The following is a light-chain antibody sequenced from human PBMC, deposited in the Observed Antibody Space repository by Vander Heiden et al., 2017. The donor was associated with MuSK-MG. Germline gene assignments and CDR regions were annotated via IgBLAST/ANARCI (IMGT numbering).Light chain of an antibody. CDR1: SSDVGGYNY. CDR3: SSYTSSSTLVG. Sequence: QSALTQPASVSGSPGQSITISCTGTSSDVGGYNYVSWYQQHPGKAPKLMSYEVSNRPSGVSNRFAGSKSGNTASLTISGLQAEDEADYYCSSYTSSSTLVGFGGGTKLTGL. V-gene: IGLV2-14*01. J-gene: IGLJ2*01. CDR2: EVS.